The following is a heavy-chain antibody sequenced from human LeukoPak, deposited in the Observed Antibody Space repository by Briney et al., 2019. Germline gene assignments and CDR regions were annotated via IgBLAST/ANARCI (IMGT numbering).Heavy chain of an antibody. V-gene: IGHV3-23*01. J-gene: IGHJ4*02. D-gene: IGHD6-19*01. CDR3: AKRRAVAAPRDYFDY. CDR2: ISSTGGTT. Sequence: GGSLRLSCAASGITFSSYGMSWVRQAPGKGLEWVSSISSTGGTTYYADSVKGRFTISRDNSKNTLYLQMNSLRAEDTAVYYCAKRRAVAAPRDYFDYWGQGTLVTVSS. CDR1: GITFSSYG.